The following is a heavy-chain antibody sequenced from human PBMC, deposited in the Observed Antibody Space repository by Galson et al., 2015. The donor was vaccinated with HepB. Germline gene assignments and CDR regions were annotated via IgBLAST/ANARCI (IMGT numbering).Heavy chain of an antibody. J-gene: IGHJ4*02. Sequence: SLRLSCAASGFTFSSFAMSWVRQAPGKGLEWVSAISESGGTTHYADSVKGRFTISRDNSKNTLYLQMNSLRADDTAVYYCAKRIGLAGFDYWGQGTLVTVSS. D-gene: IGHD6-19*01. CDR2: ISESGGTT. CDR3: AKRIGLAGFDY. CDR1: GFTFSSFA. V-gene: IGHV3-23*01.